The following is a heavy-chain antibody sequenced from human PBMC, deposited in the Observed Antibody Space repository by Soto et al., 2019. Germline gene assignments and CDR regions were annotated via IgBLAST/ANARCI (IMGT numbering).Heavy chain of an antibody. CDR2: IYSGGST. CDR3: AGRTMVRGVSSY. J-gene: IGHJ4*02. D-gene: IGHD3-10*01. CDR1: GFTVSGNY. Sequence: EVQLVESGGGLVQPGGSLRLSCAASGFTVSGNYMTWVRQAPGKGLEWVSVIYSGGSTYYADSVKGRFTISRDNPKNTRYLQMNSLRAEDTAVYYCAGRTMVRGVSSYWGQGTLVTVSS. V-gene: IGHV3-66*01.